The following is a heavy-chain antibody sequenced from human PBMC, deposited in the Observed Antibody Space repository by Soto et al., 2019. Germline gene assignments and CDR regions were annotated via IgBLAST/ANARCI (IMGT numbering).Heavy chain of an antibody. Sequence: EVQLLESGGGLVQPGGSLRLSCAASGFTFSNYAMSWVRQAPGKGLECVSSITGTGGRTYYADSVKGRFTSSRDNSKNTLYLHTNSLRAEDTALYYCAKDLSVLLCFGDLDAFEFLGQGTMVTVAS. D-gene: IGHD3-10*01. CDR1: GFTFSNYA. CDR3: AKDLSVLLCFGDLDAFEF. CDR2: ITGTGGRT. J-gene: IGHJ3*01. V-gene: IGHV3-23*01.